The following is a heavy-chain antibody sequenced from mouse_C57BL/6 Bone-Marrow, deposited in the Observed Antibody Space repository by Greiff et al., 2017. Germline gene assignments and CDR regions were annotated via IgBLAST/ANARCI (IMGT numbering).Heavy chain of an antibody. V-gene: IGHV1-52*01. J-gene: IGHJ3*01. Sequence: QVQLQQPGAELVRPGSSVKLSCKASGYTFTSYWMHWVKQRPIQGLEWIGNIDPSDSATHYNQKFKDKATLTVDKSSSTAYMQISSLTSEDSAVYYCARGAYSNVMAYWGQGTLVTVSA. CDR3: ARGAYSNVMAY. CDR1: GYTFTSYW. D-gene: IGHD2-5*01. CDR2: IDPSDSAT.